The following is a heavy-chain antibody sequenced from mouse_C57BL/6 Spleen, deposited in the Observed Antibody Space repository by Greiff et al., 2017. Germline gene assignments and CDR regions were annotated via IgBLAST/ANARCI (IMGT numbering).Heavy chain of an antibody. V-gene: IGHV5-17*01. CDR3: ARAYPLERYFDY. CDR2: ISSGSSTI. CDR1: GFTFSDYG. Sequence: EVKLVESGGGLVKPGGSLKLSCAASGFTFSDYGMHWVRQAPEKGLEWVAYISSGSSTIYYADTVKGRFTISRDNAKNTLFLQMTSLRSEDTAMYYCARAYPLERYFDYWGQGTTLTVSS. J-gene: IGHJ2*01. D-gene: IGHD2-10*01.